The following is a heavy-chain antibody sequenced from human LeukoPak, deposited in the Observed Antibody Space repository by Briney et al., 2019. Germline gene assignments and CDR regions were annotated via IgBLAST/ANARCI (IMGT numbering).Heavy chain of an antibody. CDR1: GFTFSSYS. CDR2: ISSSSSYI. CDR3: ARVLDSSGWPA. D-gene: IGHD6-19*01. J-gene: IGHJ5*02. Sequence: GESLRLSCAASGFTFSSYSMNWVRQAPGKGLEWVSSISSSSSYIYYADSVKGRFTISRDNAKNSLYLQMNSLRAEDTAVYYCARVLDSSGWPAWGQGTLVTVSS. V-gene: IGHV3-21*01.